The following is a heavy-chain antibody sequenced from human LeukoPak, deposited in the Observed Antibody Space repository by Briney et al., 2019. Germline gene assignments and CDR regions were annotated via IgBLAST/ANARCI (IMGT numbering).Heavy chain of an antibody. J-gene: IGHJ5*02. CDR2: IYHSGST. D-gene: IGHD3-10*01. Sequence: SETLSLTCTVSGYSISSGYYWGWIRQPPGKGLEWIGSIYHSGSTYYNPSLKSRVTISVDTSKNQFSLKLSSVTAADTAVYYCARHYGLLWFGEPKGFDPWGQGTLVTVSS. CDR1: GYSISSGYY. CDR3: ARHYGLLWFGEPKGFDP. V-gene: IGHV4-38-2*02.